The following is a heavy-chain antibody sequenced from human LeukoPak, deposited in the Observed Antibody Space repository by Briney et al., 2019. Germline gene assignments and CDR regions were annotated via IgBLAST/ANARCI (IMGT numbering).Heavy chain of an antibody. Sequence: SGTLSLTCAVSGGSISSSKWWSWVRQTPGKGLEWIGEIYHSGSANYNPSLKSRVTISVDKSKNQLSLKLISVTAADTAVYYCARVIRAPNNSVYMDVWGKGTTVTVSS. CDR2: IYHSGSA. D-gene: IGHD1-20*01. V-gene: IGHV4-4*02. J-gene: IGHJ6*03. CDR1: GGSISSSKW. CDR3: ARVIRAPNNSVYMDV.